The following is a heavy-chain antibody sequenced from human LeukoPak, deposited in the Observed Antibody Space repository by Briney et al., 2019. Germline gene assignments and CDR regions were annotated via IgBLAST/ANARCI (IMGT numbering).Heavy chain of an antibody. V-gene: IGHV3-66*01. CDR2: IYSGGST. CDR3: ARAQLERRGYYYYMDV. D-gene: IGHD1-1*01. J-gene: IGHJ6*03. Sequence: GGSLRLSCAASGFTFSNAWMSWVRQAPGKGLEWVSVIYSGGSTYYADSVKGRFTISRDNSKNTLYLQMNSLRAEDTAVYYCARAQLERRGYYYYMDVWGKGTTVTVSS. CDR1: GFTFSNAW.